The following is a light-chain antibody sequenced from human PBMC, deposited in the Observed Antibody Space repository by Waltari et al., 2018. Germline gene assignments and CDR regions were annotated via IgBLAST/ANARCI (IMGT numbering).Light chain of an antibody. CDR3: ASWDGSLSGWL. CDR2: ASN. J-gene: IGLJ3*02. Sequence: QSVLTQPPSASGTPGQTVAISCSGSLPNIGILTLKWYQQVPGMAPKLLISASNKRPSGVPDRFSGSKSGTSAALAISGLRSEDEADYYCASWDGSLSGWLFGGGTKLTVL. CDR1: LPNIGILT. V-gene: IGLV1-44*01.